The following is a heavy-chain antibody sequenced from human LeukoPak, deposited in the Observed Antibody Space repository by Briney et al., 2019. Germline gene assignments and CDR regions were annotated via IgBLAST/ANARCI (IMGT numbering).Heavy chain of an antibody. CDR1: GFTFSAYA. V-gene: IGHV3-23*01. D-gene: IGHD4-17*01. CDR3: ARDPNGDYIGAFDM. Sequence: GGSLRLSCTASGFTFSAYAMMWVRQAPGKGPKWASAIRGGGGSAFYADSVKGRFTISRDNSKYTLFLQMNSLRAEDTAVYYCARDPNGDYIGAFDMWGPGTMVTVSS. J-gene: IGHJ3*02. CDR2: IRGGGGSA.